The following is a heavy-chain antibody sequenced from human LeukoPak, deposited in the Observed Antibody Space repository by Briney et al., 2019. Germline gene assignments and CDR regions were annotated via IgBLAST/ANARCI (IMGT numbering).Heavy chain of an antibody. V-gene: IGHV4-4*07. J-gene: IGHJ5*02. Sequence: SETLSLTCTVSGGSISSYYWSWIRQPAGKGLEWIGRIYTSGSTNYNPSLKSRVTMSVDTSKNQFSLKLSSVTAADTAVYYCARDGRGSLPNWFDPWGQGTLVTVSS. D-gene: IGHD3-10*01. CDR1: GGSISSYY. CDR2: IYTSGST. CDR3: ARDGRGSLPNWFDP.